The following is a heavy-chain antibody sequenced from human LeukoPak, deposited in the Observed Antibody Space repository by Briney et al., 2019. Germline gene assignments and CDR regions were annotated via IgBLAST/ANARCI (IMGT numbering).Heavy chain of an antibody. CDR3: ARGYYPPPNGMDV. J-gene: IGHJ6*02. V-gene: IGHV3-48*02. CDR1: GFTFSSYE. D-gene: IGHD2-15*01. Sequence: PGGSLRLSCAASGFTFSSYEMNWVRQAPGKGLEWVSYIDAGSRTIYYADSVKGRFTISRDNAKNSLYLQMNSLRDEDTAMYYCARGYYPPPNGMDVWGQGTTVTVSS. CDR2: IDAGSRTI.